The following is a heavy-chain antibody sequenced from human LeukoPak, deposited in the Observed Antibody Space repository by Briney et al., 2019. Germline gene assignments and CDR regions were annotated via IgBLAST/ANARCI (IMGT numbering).Heavy chain of an antibody. D-gene: IGHD1-26*01. CDR2: MNPNSGNT. Sequence: ASGKVSCKASGYTFTSYDINWVRQATGQGLEWMGWMNPNSGNTGYAQKFQGRVTMTRNTSISTAYMELSSLRSEDTAVYYCASHRISGSYLSGAFDIWGQGTMVTVSS. CDR1: GYTFTSYD. J-gene: IGHJ3*02. CDR3: ASHRISGSYLSGAFDI. V-gene: IGHV1-8*01.